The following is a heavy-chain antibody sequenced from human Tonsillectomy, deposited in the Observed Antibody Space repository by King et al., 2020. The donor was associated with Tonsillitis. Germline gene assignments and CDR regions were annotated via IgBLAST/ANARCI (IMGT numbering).Heavy chain of an antibody. J-gene: IGHJ6*02. Sequence: QLVQSGGGLVQPGGSLRLSCAASGFTFSIYSMNWVRQAPGKGLEWGSYISMSSSTIYDADSVKGRFTIFRDNAKNALYLQMNSLRAEDTAVYYCARDLDYRSSHHYYYYGMDVWGQGTTVTVSS. D-gene: IGHD6-6*01. V-gene: IGHV3-48*01. CDR1: GFTFSIYS. CDR3: ARDLDYRSSHHYYYYGMDV. CDR2: ISMSSSTI.